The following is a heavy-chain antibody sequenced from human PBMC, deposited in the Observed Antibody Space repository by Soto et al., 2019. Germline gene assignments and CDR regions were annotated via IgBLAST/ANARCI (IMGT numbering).Heavy chain of an antibody. CDR3: ARARADDYDSSGYPVDY. V-gene: IGHV3-23*01. CDR1: GFTFSSYA. Sequence: EVQLLESGGGLVQPGGSLRLSCAASGFTFSSYAMSWVRQAPGKGLEWVSAISGSGGSTYYADSVKGRFTIARDNSKNTLYLQMNSLRAADTAVHYCARARADDYDSSGYPVDYWGQGTLVTVSS. D-gene: IGHD3-22*01. J-gene: IGHJ4*02. CDR2: ISGSGGST.